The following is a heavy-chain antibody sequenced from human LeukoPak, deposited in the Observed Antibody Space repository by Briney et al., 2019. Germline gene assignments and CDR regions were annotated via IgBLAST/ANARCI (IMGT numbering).Heavy chain of an antibody. CDR1: GFAFGGYA. CDR2: ISGGSEDT. J-gene: IGHJ6*02. D-gene: IGHD6-13*01. Sequence: GGSLRLSCTASGFAFGGYAMSWVRQAPGKGLEWVSSISGGSEDTYYAGSVKGRFTISRDNSKSTLYLQMNSLRAEDTAVYYSARTIAQYSNSWLYFYYGLDVWGQGTTVTVS. CDR3: ARTIAQYSNSWLYFYYGLDV. V-gene: IGHV3-23*01.